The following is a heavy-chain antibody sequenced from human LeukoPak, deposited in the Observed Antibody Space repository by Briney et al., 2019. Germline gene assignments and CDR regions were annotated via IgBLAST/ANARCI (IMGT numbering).Heavy chain of an antibody. Sequence: GGSLRLSCTTSGFNFRAYWMGWVRQAPGKGLEWVANIKQDGSEKYYVDSVKGRFTISRDNAKNSLYLQMNSLRAEDTAVYYCARNRSHFDYWGQGTLVTVSS. CDR2: IKQDGSEK. J-gene: IGHJ4*02. V-gene: IGHV3-7*01. D-gene: IGHD2/OR15-2a*01. CDR3: ARNRSHFDY. CDR1: GFNFRAYW.